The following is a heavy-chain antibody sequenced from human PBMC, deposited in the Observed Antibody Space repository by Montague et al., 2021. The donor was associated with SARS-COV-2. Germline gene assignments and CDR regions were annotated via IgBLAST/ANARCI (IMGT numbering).Heavy chain of an antibody. CDR2: SGGNN. J-gene: IGHJ3*02. CDR3: ARQENSSGWFKPDAFDI. D-gene: IGHD6-19*01. Sequence: SGGNNYYNPSLKRRVTISVDTSKNQFSLKLSSVTAADTAVYYCARQENSSGWFKPDAFDIWGQGKMVTGSS. V-gene: IGHV4-39*01.